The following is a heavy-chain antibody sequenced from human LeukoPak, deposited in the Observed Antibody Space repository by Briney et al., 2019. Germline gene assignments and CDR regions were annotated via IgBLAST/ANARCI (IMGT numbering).Heavy chain of an antibody. V-gene: IGHV3-21*05. D-gene: IGHD6-13*01. Sequence: GGSLKLSCAASGFTFSSYSMSWIRQAPGKGLEWVSYISSSSSYTNYADSVKGRFTISRDNAKNSLYLQMNSLRAEDTAVYYCARDLTAAENSLDFWGQGTLVTVSS. CDR2: ISSSSSYT. J-gene: IGHJ4*02. CDR1: GFTFSSYS. CDR3: ARDLTAAENSLDF.